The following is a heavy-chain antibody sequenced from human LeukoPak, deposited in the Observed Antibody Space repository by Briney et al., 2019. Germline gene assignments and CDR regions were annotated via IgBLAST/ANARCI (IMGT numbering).Heavy chain of an antibody. D-gene: IGHD1-26*01. CDR3: ARQVGSWGSYYMDV. V-gene: IGHV4-59*08. J-gene: IGHJ6*03. Sequence: SETLSLTCTVSGGSISSYYWSWIRQPPGKGLEWIGYIYYSGSTNYNPSLKSRVTISVDTSKNQFSLKLSSVTAADTAVYYCARQVGSWGSYYMDVRGKGTTVTISS. CDR2: IYYSGST. CDR1: GGSISSYY.